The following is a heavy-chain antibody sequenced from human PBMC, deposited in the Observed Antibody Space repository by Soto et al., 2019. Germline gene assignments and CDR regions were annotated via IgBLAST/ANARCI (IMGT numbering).Heavy chain of an antibody. CDR1: GFTFSKYG. V-gene: IGHV3-30*18. D-gene: IGHD3-16*01. CDR3: AKDLSVSY. Sequence: QVQLVESGGGVVQPGTSLRLSCAASGFTFSKYGMHWVRQTPGKGLEWVAVISHDGNNKYYADSVKGRFTISRDDSKNTLFLQMNSLTPGDTAIYYCAKDLSVSYWGQGTLVTVSS. J-gene: IGHJ4*02. CDR2: ISHDGNNK.